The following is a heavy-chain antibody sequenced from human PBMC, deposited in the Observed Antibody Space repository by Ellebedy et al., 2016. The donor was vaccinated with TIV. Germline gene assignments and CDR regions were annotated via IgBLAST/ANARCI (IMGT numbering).Heavy chain of an antibody. J-gene: IGHJ3*02. Sequence: GESLKISCAASGFTFSHYYTTWVRQAPGKGLEWVANIDQNGGEKSYVDSVKGRFTISRDNAKNSLFLQMNSLRVEDTAVYYCARKTPNRAFDIWGQGAMVTVSS. CDR1: GFTFSHYY. V-gene: IGHV3-7*01. CDR2: IDQNGGEK. CDR3: ARKTPNRAFDI. D-gene: IGHD1-14*01.